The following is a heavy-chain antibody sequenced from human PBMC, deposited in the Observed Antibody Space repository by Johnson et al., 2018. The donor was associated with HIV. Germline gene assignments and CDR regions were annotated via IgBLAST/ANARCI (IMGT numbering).Heavy chain of an antibody. J-gene: IGHJ3*01. CDR3: VRRRYSTSTLQECFDV. Sequence: VQLVESGGGLVQPGGSLRLSCAASGFTFSDFPMHWVRQAPGRGLEYVSAIASKGDNSDVANSVKGRFTVSRDNSKNTVSIQMGSLRVEDTAVYYCVRRRYSTSTLQECFDVWGQGTMVTVSS. CDR1: GFTFSDFP. D-gene: IGHD2-2*01. CDR2: IASKGDNS. V-gene: IGHV3-64*01.